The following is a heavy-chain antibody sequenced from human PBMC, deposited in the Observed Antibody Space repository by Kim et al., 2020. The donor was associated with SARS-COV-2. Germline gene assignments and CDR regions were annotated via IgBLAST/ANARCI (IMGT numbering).Heavy chain of an antibody. CDR1: GFTFSSYW. CDR2: IKQDGSEK. V-gene: IGHV3-7*03. D-gene: IGHD5-18*01. Sequence: GGSLRLSCAASGFTFSSYWMSWVRQAPGKGLEWVANIKQDGSEKYYVDSVKGRFTISRDNAKNSLYLQMNSLRAEDTAVYYCARVGGQLWGFDAFDIWGQGTMVTVSS. J-gene: IGHJ3*02. CDR3: ARVGGQLWGFDAFDI.